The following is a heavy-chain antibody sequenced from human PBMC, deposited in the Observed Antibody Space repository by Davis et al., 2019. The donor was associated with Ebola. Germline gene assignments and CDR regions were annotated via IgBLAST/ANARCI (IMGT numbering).Heavy chain of an antibody. D-gene: IGHD1-26*01. CDR3: ARDLFYYSWELLRGVFDY. CDR2: ISSSSSYI. V-gene: IGHV3-21*01. J-gene: IGHJ4*02. CDR1: GFTFSSYS. Sequence: PGGSLRLSCAASGFTFSSYSMNWVRQAPGKGLEWVSSISSSSSYIYYADSVKGRFTISRDNSKNTLYLQMNSLRAEDTAVYYCARDLFYYSWELLRGVFDYWGQGTLVTVSS.